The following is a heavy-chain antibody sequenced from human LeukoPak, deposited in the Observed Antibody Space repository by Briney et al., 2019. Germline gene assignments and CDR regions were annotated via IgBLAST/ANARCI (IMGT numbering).Heavy chain of an antibody. V-gene: IGHV3-48*02. Sequence: GGSLRLSCSASGFTFSTFPMHWVRQAPGKGLEWVSYITGSSSTIYYADSVKGRFTISRDNAKNSLYLQMNSLRDEDTAVYYCARPRGSYYRDAFDIWGQGTVVTVSS. J-gene: IGHJ3*02. CDR3: ARPRGSYYRDAFDI. CDR2: ITGSSSTI. D-gene: IGHD1-26*01. CDR1: GFTFSTFP.